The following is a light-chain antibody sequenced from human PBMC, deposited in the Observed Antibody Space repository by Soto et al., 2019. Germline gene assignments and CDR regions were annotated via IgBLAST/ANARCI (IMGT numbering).Light chain of an antibody. V-gene: IGLV2-11*01. CDR2: DVN. J-gene: IGLJ7*01. CDR1: SSDVGGYNY. Sequence: QSVLTQPRSVSGSPGQSVTISCTGTSSDVGGYNYVSWYQQHPGKAPKLMIYDVNLRPSGVPDRFSGSKSGNTASLTISGLQAEDEADFYCCSYAGNYVVFGGGTQLTVL. CDR3: CSYAGNYVV.